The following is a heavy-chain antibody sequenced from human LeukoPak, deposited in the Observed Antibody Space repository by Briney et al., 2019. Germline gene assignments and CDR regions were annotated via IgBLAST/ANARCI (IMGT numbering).Heavy chain of an antibody. V-gene: IGHV4-39*07. CDR3: TRDRRDDPYYFDY. J-gene: IGHJ4*02. CDR1: GGSFSNYNYY. CDR2: IHYVGST. Sequence: SETLSLTCTVSGGSFSNYNYYWGWIRQSPGKGLEWIGSIHYVGSTYYNPSLKSRVTISVDTSKNQFSLRLSSVTAADTAVYYCTRDRRDDPYYFDYWGQGTLVTVSS.